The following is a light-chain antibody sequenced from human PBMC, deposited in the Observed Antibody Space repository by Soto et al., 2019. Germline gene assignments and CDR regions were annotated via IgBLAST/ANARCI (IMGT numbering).Light chain of an antibody. Sequence: DIQMTQSPSTLSASVGDRVIIICRASQSISSWLAWYQQKPGKAPKLLIYKASSLQSGVPSRFSGSGSGTEFTRTISSLQPDDFATYYCQQYNTYLWTFGQGTKGEIK. CDR2: KAS. J-gene: IGKJ1*01. V-gene: IGKV1-5*03. CDR3: QQYNTYLWT. CDR1: QSISSW.